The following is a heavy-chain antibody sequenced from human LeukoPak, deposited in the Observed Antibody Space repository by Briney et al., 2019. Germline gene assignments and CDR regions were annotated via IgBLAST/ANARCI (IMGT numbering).Heavy chain of an antibody. V-gene: IGHV3-64*04. CDR3: AKSQGLSRSGVDN. D-gene: IGHD6-6*01. CDR1: GFTFSSYA. J-gene: IGHJ4*02. CDR2: ISSNGGST. Sequence: GGSLRLSCSASGFTFSSYAMHWVRQAPGKGLEYVSAISSNGGSTYYADSVKGRFTISRDNSKNTLYLQMNSLRVEDTAVYYCAKSQGLSRSGVDNWGQGTLVTVSS.